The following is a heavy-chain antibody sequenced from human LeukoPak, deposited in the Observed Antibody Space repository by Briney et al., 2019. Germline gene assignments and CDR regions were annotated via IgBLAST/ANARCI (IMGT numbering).Heavy chain of an antibody. V-gene: IGHV4-34*01. CDR2: INHSGST. CDR3: ARGDDIVVVPAPRGNWFDP. Sequence: SETLSLTCAVYGGSFSGYYWSWIRQPPGKGREWIGEINHSGSTNYNPSLKSRVTISVDTSKNQFSLKLSSVTAADTAVYYCARGDDIVVVPAPRGNWFDPWGQGTLVTVSS. CDR1: GGSFSGYY. D-gene: IGHD2-2*01. J-gene: IGHJ5*02.